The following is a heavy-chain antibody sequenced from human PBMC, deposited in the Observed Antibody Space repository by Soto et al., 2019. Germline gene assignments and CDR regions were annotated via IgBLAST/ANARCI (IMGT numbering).Heavy chain of an antibody. CDR3: SRDRVATTGIRIDY. D-gene: IGHD5-12*01. J-gene: IGHJ4*02. Sequence: GGSLRLSCAASGFTFSDHYMDWFRQAPGKGLQWVGRIRRNVDSYTTEYAASVKGRFTISRDDSKNSLYLQMNSLKIEDTAVYYCSRDRVATTGIRIDYWGQGTLVTVSS. V-gene: IGHV3-72*01. CDR2: IRRNVDSYTT. CDR1: GFTFSDHY.